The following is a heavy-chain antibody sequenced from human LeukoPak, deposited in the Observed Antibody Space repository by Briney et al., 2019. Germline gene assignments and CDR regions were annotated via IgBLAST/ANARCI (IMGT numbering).Heavy chain of an antibody. CDR1: GGSISSYY. V-gene: IGHV4-4*07. CDR2: IYTSGST. J-gene: IGHJ6*03. CDR3: ARAGNPYTGYSSSWYYYYYMDV. Sequence: PSEALSLTCTVSGGSISSYYWSWIRQPAGKGLEWIGRIYTSGSTNYNPSLKSPVTMSRDTSKNQFSLTLSSVTAADTAVYYCARAGNPYTGYSSSWYYYYYMDVWGKGTTVTVSS. D-gene: IGHD6-13*01.